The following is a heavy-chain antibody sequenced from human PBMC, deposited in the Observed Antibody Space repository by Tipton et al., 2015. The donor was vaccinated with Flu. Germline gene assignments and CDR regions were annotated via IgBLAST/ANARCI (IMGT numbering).Heavy chain of an antibody. CDR1: GWFFSGYY. D-gene: IGHD1-14*01. V-gene: IGHV4-34*01. Sequence: TLSLTCAFYGWFFSGYYWSWIRQPPGKVMEWIGEINHSGSTNYNPSLKSRVTISVDTSKNQFSLKLSSVTAADTAVYYLARGLVEGWTTGPDIWGQGTMVTVSS. CDR2: INHSGST. CDR3: ARGLVEGWTTGPDI. J-gene: IGHJ3*02.